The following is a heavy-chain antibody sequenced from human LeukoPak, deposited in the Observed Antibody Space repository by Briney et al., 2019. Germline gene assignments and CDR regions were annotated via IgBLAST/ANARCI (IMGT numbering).Heavy chain of an antibody. CDR1: GFTFSSYA. J-gene: IGHJ4*02. Sequence: GRSLRLSCAASGFTFSSYAIHWVRQAPGKGLEWVAVISYDGSNKYYADSVKGRFTISRDNSKNTLYLQMNSLRAEDTAVYYCARDKSCSGGSCYYFDYWGQGTLVTVSS. V-gene: IGHV3-30-3*01. D-gene: IGHD2-15*01. CDR2: ISYDGSNK. CDR3: ARDKSCSGGSCYYFDY.